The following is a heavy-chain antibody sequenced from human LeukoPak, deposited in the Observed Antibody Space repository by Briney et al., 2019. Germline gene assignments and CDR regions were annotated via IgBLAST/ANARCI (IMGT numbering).Heavy chain of an antibody. CDR2: INTDGSST. J-gene: IGHJ4*02. CDR3: AKAVEYSSSSIDY. CDR1: GFTFSSYW. D-gene: IGHD6-6*01. V-gene: IGHV3-74*01. Sequence: GGSLRLSCAASGFTFSSYWMHWVRQAPGKGLVWVSRINTDGSSTSYADSVKGRFTISRDNAKNTLYLQMNSLRAEDTAVYYCAKAVEYSSSSIDYWGQGTLVTVSS.